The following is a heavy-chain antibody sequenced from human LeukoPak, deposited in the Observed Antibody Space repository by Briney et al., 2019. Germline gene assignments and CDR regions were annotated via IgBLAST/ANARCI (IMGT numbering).Heavy chain of an antibody. J-gene: IGHJ4*02. Sequence: GGSLRLSCAASGFTFSSYEMNWVRQAPGEGLEWVSYISSSGSTIYYADSVKGRFTISRDNAKNSLYLQMNSLRAEDTAVYYCARGRRWFGELFLDYWGQGTLVTVSS. CDR2: ISSSGSTI. CDR1: GFTFSSYE. V-gene: IGHV3-48*03. CDR3: ARGRRWFGELFLDY. D-gene: IGHD3-10*01.